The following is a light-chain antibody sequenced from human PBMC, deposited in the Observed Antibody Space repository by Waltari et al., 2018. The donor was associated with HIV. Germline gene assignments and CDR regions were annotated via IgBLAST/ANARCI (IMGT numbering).Light chain of an antibody. V-gene: IGKV3-11*01. CDR2: DAS. CDR1: QSVSSY. J-gene: IGKJ2*02. CDR3: QQRSNWPPWT. Sequence: EIVLTQSPATLSLSPGERATLSCRASQSVSSYLAWYQQKPGQAPRLLIYDASNRATGIPARFSGSGSETDFTLTISSLEPEDFAVYYCQQRSNWPPWTFGQGTNLQIK.